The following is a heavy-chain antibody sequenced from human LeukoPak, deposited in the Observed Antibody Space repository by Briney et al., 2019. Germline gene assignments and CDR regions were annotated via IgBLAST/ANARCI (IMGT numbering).Heavy chain of an antibody. D-gene: IGHD5-18*01. V-gene: IGHV3-74*01. CDR2: INSDGSST. J-gene: IGHJ6*03. CDR1: GFTFSRYW. CDR3: AKEGWVQLWFRYYYYMDV. Sequence: GGSLRLSCEASGFTFSRYWMHWVRQAPGKGLVWVSRINSDGSSTTYADSVKGRFTISRDNAKNTLYLQMNSLRAEDTAVYYCAKEGWVQLWFRYYYYMDVWGKGTTVTVSS.